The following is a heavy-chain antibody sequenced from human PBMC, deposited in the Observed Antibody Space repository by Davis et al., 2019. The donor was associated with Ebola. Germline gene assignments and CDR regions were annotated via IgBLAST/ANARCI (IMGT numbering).Heavy chain of an antibody. V-gene: IGHV4-59*01. J-gene: IGHJ3*02. D-gene: IGHD2-2*01. CDR1: GGSISTYY. Sequence: PSETLSLTCTVSGGSISTYYWSWLRQAPGKGLEWIGYILHFGTTDYNPSLKSRVAISVDTSKNQFSLKLRSVTAADTAVYYCARDGPDCRSTNCYDDAFEMWGQGTMVTVSS. CDR2: ILHFGTT. CDR3: ARDGPDCRSTNCYDDAFEM.